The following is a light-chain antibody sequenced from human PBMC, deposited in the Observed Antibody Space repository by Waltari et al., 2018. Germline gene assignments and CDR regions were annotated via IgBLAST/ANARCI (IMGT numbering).Light chain of an antibody. CDR1: QSVTNY. CDR2: DTS. Sequence: DIVLTQSPAILSLSPGERASLSCRASQSVTNYLAWYQQKPGQAPRLLIYDTSNRATGIPARLSGSGCATDFTLTISSLEPDDFAVYYCQQRRNWPLTFGGGTKVEIK. V-gene: IGKV3-11*01. J-gene: IGKJ4*01. CDR3: QQRRNWPLT.